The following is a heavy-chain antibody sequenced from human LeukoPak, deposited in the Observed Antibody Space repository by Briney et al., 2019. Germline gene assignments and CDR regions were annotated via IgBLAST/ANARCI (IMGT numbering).Heavy chain of an antibody. CDR3: ASAGKVRVLLWFGETFDY. CDR2: ISSSGSTI. CDR1: GFTFSDYY. D-gene: IGHD3-10*01. V-gene: IGHV3-11*04. Sequence: PGGSLRLSCAASGFTFSDYYMSWIRQAPGKGLEWVSYISSSGSTIYYADSVKGRFTISRDNAKNSLYLQMNSLRAEDTAVYYCASAGKVRVLLWFGETFDYWGQGTLVTVSS. J-gene: IGHJ4*02.